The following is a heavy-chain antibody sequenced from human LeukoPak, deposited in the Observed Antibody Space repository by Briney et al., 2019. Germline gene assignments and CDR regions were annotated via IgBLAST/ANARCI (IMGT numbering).Heavy chain of an antibody. CDR2: IKSKANSYAT. V-gene: IGHV3-73*01. J-gene: IGHJ4*02. CDR1: GFTFSDSA. Sequence: GGSLRLSCAASGFTFSDSAMHWVRQASGRGLEWVGRIKSKANSYATAYAASVKGRLTISRDDSKNTAYLQMNSLKTEDTALYYCTRLEDIVATSNFDFWGQGTLVTVSS. D-gene: IGHD5-12*01. CDR3: TRLEDIVATSNFDF.